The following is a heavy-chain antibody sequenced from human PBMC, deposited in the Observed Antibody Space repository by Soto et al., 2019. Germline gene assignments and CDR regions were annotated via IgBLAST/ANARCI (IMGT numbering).Heavy chain of an antibody. Sequence: QVQLVESGGGLVKPGGSLRLSCAASGFTFSDYYMGWIRQAPGKGLEWVSYISSSGSTIYYADSVKGRFTISRDNAKNSLDLQMNSLRAEDTAVYYCARDYCSGGSCYSGGDYWGQGTLVTVSS. CDR2: ISSSGSTI. V-gene: IGHV3-11*01. D-gene: IGHD2-15*01. CDR1: GFTFSDYY. CDR3: ARDYCSGGSCYSGGDY. J-gene: IGHJ4*02.